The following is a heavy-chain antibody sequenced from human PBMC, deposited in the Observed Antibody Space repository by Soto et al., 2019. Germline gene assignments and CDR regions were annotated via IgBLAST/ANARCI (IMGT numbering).Heavy chain of an antibody. CDR1: GFTFSSYA. J-gene: IGHJ4*02. D-gene: IGHD6-19*01. CDR2: ISYDGSDK. Sequence: GGSLRLSCAASGFTFSSYAMHWVRQAPGKGLEWVAFISYDGSDKSYADSVKGRFTISRDNSKNTLYVQVNSLIAEDTAVYYCARDWYSSGVDTFDYWGQGTLVTVSS. V-gene: IGHV3-30-3*01. CDR3: ARDWYSSGVDTFDY.